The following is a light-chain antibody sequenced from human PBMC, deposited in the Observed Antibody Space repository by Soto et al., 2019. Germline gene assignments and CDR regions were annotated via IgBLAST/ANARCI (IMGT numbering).Light chain of an antibody. CDR3: QQRNNWVT. V-gene: IGKV3-11*01. CDR1: QSVGIY. J-gene: IGKJ4*01. Sequence: EVVLTQSPVTLSLSPGERATLSCRASQSVGIYLAWYQQKPGQPPRLLIYDASNRATGIPARFSGTGSGTEFGLTISSLEPEDSAIYYCQQRNNWVTFGGGTKVEIK. CDR2: DAS.